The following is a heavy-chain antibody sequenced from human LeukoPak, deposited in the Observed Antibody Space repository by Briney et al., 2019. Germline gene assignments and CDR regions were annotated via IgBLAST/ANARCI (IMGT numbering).Heavy chain of an antibody. D-gene: IGHD7-27*01. CDR2: ITPMFRTA. V-gene: IGHV1-69*13. Sequence: ASVKVSCKASGGTFSSYAISWVRQAPGQGLEWMGGITPMFRTAKYAQKFQGRVTITADESTSTAYTELSSLRSEDSAVYYCVRTPPNWGADFWGQGTLVTVSS. CDR3: VRTPPNWGADF. CDR1: GGTFSSYA. J-gene: IGHJ4*02.